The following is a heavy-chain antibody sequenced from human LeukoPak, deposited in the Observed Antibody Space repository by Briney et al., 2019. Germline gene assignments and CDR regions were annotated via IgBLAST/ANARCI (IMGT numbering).Heavy chain of an antibody. CDR2: ISGSGGST. J-gene: IGHJ4*02. CDR3: AKDRVLLDFDY. CDR1: GFTVSSNY. Sequence: PGGSLRLSCAASGFTVSSNYMSWVRQAPGKGLEWVSAISGSGGSTYYADSVKGRFTISRDNSKNTLYLQMNSLRAEDTAVYYCAKDRVLLDFDYWGQGTLVTVSS. V-gene: IGHV3-23*01. D-gene: IGHD3-3*01.